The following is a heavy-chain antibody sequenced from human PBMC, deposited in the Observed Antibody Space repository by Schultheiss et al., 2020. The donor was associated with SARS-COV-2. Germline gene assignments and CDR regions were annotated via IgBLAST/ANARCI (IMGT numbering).Heavy chain of an antibody. CDR1: GFTFSSYA. D-gene: IGHD6-25*01. Sequence: GGSLRLSCAASGFTFSSYAMSWVRQAPGKGLEWVSAIGTAGDPYYPDSVKGRFTISRDNSKNTLYLQMNSLRAEDTAVYYCARDQAAWVFDYWGQGTLVTVSS. CDR3: ARDQAAWVFDY. CDR2: IGTAGDP. V-gene: IGHV3-23*01. J-gene: IGHJ4*02.